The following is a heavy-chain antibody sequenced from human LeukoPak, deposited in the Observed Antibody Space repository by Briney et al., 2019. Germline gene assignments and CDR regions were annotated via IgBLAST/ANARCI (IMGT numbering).Heavy chain of an antibody. V-gene: IGHV4-34*01. Sequence: SETLSLTCAVYGGSFSGYYWSWIRQPPGKGLEWIGEINHSGSTNYNPSLKSRVTISVDTSKNQFSLKLSSVTAADTAVYYCARGSGGWAQWLVQGDYWGRGTLVTVSS. CDR1: GGSFSGYY. CDR2: INHSGST. CDR3: ARGSGGWAQWLVQGDY. J-gene: IGHJ4*02. D-gene: IGHD6-19*01.